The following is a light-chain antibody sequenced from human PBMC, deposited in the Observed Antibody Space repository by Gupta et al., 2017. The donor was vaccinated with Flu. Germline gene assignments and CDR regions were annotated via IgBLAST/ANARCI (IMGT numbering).Light chain of an antibody. CDR3: NSYATTSNGWV. J-gene: IGLJ3*02. CDR2: EDN. CDR1: SSDVGKGKY. Sequence: MNTSCTATSSDVGKGKYVSWYHHRPDKAPSLIIYEDNNRPSGVSDRFSGSKSGTTASLTITGLQTEDEADYYCNSYATTSNGWVFGGGTKLTVL. V-gene: IGLV2-14*01.